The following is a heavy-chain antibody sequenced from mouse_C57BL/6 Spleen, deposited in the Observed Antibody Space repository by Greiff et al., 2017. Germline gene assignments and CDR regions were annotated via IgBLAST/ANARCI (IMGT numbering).Heavy chain of an antibody. J-gene: IGHJ3*01. CDR1: GFSLTSYG. Sequence: VHLVESGPGLVAPSQSLSITCTVSGFSLTSYGVHWVRQPPGKGLEWLVVIWSDGSTTYNSARKSRLSISKDNSKSQVVLKMNSLQTDDTAMYYCARHEDSDGGFAYWGQGTLVTVSA. CDR3: ARHEDSDGGFAY. CDR2: IWSDGST. V-gene: IGHV2-6-1*01.